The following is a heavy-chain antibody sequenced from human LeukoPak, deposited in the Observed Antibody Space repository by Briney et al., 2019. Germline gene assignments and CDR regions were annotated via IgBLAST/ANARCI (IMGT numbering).Heavy chain of an antibody. CDR2: IRSKAYGGTT. V-gene: IGHV3-49*03. CDR3: TRDRSWFGELYSNWFDP. D-gene: IGHD3-10*01. Sequence: PGRSLRLSCTASGFTFGDYAMSWFRQAPGNGLEWVGFIRSKAYGGTTEYAASVKGRFTISRDDSKSIAYLQMNSLKTEDTAVYYCTRDRSWFGELYSNWFDPWGQGTLVTVSS. CDR1: GFTFGDYA. J-gene: IGHJ5*02.